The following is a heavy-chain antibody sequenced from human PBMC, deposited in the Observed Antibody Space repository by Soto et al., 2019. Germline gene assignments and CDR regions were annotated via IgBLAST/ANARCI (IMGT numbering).Heavy chain of an antibody. D-gene: IGHD6-13*01. V-gene: IGHV3-30*18. J-gene: IGHJ4*02. CDR1: GFTFSSYS. Sequence: GGSLRLSCAASGFTFSSYSMNWVRQAPGKGLEWVAVISYDGSNKYYADSVKGRFTISRDNSKNTLYLQMNSLRAEDTAVYYCAKIPPGIAAAGSYWGQGTLVTVSS. CDR2: ISYDGSNK. CDR3: AKIPPGIAAAGSY.